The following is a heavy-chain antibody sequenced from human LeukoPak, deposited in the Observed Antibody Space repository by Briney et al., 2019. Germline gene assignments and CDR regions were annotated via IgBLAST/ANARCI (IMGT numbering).Heavy chain of an antibody. V-gene: IGHV4-39*01. Sequence: SETLSLTCTVSGGSISSSSYYWGWIRQPPGKGLEWIGSIYHSGSTYYNPSLKSRVTISVDTSKNQFSLKLSSVTAADTAVYYCARHRSYPSMAFDIWGQGTMVTVSS. CDR2: IYHSGST. D-gene: IGHD6-6*01. CDR3: ARHRSYPSMAFDI. J-gene: IGHJ3*02. CDR1: GGSISSSSYY.